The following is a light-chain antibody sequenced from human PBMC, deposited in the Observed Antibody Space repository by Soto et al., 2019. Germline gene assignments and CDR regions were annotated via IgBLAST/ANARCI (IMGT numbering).Light chain of an antibody. CDR2: EVS. J-gene: IGLJ2*01. CDR3: CSYAGSSTFGVV. CDR1: SSDVGSYNL. Sequence: QSALTQPASVSGSPGQSITISCTGTSSDVGSYNLVSWYQQHPVKAPKLMIYEVSKRPSGVSNRFSGSKSGNTASLTISGLQAEDEADYYCCSYAGSSTFGVVFGGGTKLTV. V-gene: IGLV2-23*02.